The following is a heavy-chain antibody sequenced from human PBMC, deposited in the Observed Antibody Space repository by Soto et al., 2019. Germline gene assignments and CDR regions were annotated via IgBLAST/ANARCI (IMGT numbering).Heavy chain of an antibody. CDR1: GYTLTELS. D-gene: IGHD2-2*01. CDR2: FDPEDGET. J-gene: IGHJ4*02. CDR3: ATESKNCSSTSCPNDY. V-gene: IGHV1-24*01. Sequence: VKVSCKVSGYTLTELSMHWVRQAPGKGLEWMGGFDPEDGETIYAQKFQGRVTMTEDTSTDTAYMELSSLRSEDTAVYYCATESKNCSSTSCPNDYWGQGSLVTVSS.